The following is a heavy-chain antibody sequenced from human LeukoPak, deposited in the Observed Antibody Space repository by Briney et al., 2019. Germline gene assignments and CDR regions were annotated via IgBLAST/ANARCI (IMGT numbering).Heavy chain of an antibody. J-gene: IGHJ4*02. D-gene: IGHD2-2*01. V-gene: IGHV3-23*01. CDR2: ISNGDDTT. CDR3: AKDLFEVGSCSTSSCLASLPFFHF. Sequence: PGGSLRLSCAASGFTFSKCAMSWVRQAPGKGREGVSTISNGDDTTYYEGSVKGRVTISKDNSKNTLSLQMNSLGADDTAVYYCAKDLFEVGSCSTSSCLASLPFFHFWGQGNLVTV. CDR1: GFTFSKCA.